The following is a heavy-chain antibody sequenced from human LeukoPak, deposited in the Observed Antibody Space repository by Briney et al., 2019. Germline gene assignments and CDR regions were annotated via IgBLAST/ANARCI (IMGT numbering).Heavy chain of an antibody. J-gene: IGHJ5*02. V-gene: IGHV1-2*02. CDR1: GYTFTAYY. CDR3: ARGLLGGYYDSSGT. Sequence: ASVKVSCKASGYTFTAYYMHWVRQAPGQGLEWMGWINPNSGGTNYAQKFQGRVTMTRDTSISTAYMELSRLRSDDTAVYYCARGLLGGYYDSSGTWGQGTLVTVSS. D-gene: IGHD3-22*01. CDR2: INPNSGGT.